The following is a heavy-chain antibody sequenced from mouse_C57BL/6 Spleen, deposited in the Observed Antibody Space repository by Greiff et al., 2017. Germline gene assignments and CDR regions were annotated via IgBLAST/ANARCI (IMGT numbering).Heavy chain of an antibody. D-gene: IGHD2-4*01. V-gene: IGHV1-7*01. CDR1: GYTFTSYW. CDR2: INPSTGYP. CDR3: ARDYDYWYFDV. Sequence: QVQLQQSGAELAKPGASVKMSCKASGYTFTSYWMPWVKQRPGQGLEWIGYINPSTGYPEYNQKFKDKATLTADKSSSTAYMQLSSLTSEDSAVYYCARDYDYWYFDVWGAGTTVTVSS. J-gene: IGHJ1*01.